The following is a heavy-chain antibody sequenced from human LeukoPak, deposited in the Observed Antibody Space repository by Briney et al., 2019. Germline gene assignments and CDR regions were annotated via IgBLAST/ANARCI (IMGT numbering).Heavy chain of an antibody. J-gene: IGHJ6*02. CDR3: ARRRGSSSWYRKYYYGMDV. V-gene: IGHV4-34*01. CDR2: INHSGST. CDR1: GGSFSGYY. Sequence: SETLSLTCAVYGGSFSGYYWSWIRQPPGKGLEWIGEINHSGSTNYNPSLKSRVTISVDTSKNQFSLKLSSVTAADTAVYYCARRRGSSSWYRKYYYGMDVWGQGTTVTVSS. D-gene: IGHD6-13*01.